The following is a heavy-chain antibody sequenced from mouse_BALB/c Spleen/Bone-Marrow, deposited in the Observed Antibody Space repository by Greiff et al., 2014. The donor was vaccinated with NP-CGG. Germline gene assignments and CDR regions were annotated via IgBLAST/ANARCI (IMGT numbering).Heavy chain of an antibody. CDR1: GYTFTDYV. CDR2: IIPFNDGT. J-gene: IGHJ2*01. CDR3: ARRDYGTRFYFDY. Sequence: VQLKESGPELVRPGASVKMSCKASGYTFTDYVIHWVKQKPGQGLEWIGYIIPFNDGTKYNEKFKGKATLTSDKSSSTTYMELSSLTSEDSAVYFCARRDYGTRFYFDYWGQGTTLTVSS. D-gene: IGHD1-1*01. V-gene: IGHV1-14*01.